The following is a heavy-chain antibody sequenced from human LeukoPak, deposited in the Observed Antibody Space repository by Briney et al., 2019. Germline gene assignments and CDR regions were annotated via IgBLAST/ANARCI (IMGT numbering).Heavy chain of an antibody. D-gene: IGHD6-13*01. CDR3: ARSPGIGYSSSCMAY. CDR1: GYTFTGYY. Sequence: ASAKVSCKASGYTFTGYYMHWVRQAPGQGLEWMGWINPNSGGTNYAQKFQGRVTTTRDTSISTAYMELSRLRSDDTAVYYCARSPGIGYSSSCMAYWGQGTLVTVSS. CDR2: INPNSGGT. J-gene: IGHJ4*02. V-gene: IGHV1-2*02.